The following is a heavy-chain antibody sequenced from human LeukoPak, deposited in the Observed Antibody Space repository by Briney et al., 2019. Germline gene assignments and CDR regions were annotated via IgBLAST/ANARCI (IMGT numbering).Heavy chain of an antibody. J-gene: IGHJ4*02. Sequence: GGSLRLSCAASGFTFSNYAMSWVRQAPGKGLRWVSAIDGRDDTTYYADSVEGRFTISRDNSKNTLYLQMNSLRGEDTAVYYCAKVGQHYYDILTGQEADYWGQGTLVTVSS. D-gene: IGHD3-9*01. V-gene: IGHV3-23*01. CDR3: AKVGQHYYDILTGQEADY. CDR1: GFTFSNYA. CDR2: IDGRDDTT.